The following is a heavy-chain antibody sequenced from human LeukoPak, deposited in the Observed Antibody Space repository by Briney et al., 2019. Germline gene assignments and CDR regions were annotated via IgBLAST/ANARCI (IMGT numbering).Heavy chain of an antibody. D-gene: IGHD2-8*02. Sequence: ASVPVSCKTSGYTFTSHDFNWVRQAPGQGLEWVGLMHPNSGNTGYVQQFHGRVTMTRDTSISTAYMELRGLRSEDTAMYYCASSLVGINDYWGEGTLVIVS. J-gene: IGHJ4*02. CDR1: GYTFTSHD. CDR2: MHPNSGNT. CDR3: ASSLVGINDY. V-gene: IGHV1-8*01.